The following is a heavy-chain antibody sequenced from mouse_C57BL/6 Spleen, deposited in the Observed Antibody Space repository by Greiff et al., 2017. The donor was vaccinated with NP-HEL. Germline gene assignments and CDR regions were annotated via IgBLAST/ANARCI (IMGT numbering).Heavy chain of an antibody. CDR3: ARHLVRHYYAMDY. V-gene: IGHV2-6-1*01. CDR1: GFSLTSYG. CDR2: IWSDGST. Sequence: VQRVESGPGLVAPSQSLSITCTVSGFSLTSYGVHWVRQPPGKGLEWLVVIWSDGSTTYNSALKSRLSISKDNSKSQVFLKMNSLQTDDTAMYYCARHLVRHYYAMDYWGQGTSVTVSS. J-gene: IGHJ4*01. D-gene: IGHD1-2*01.